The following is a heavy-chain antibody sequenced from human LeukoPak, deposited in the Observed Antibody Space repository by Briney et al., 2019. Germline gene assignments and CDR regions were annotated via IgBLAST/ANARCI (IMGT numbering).Heavy chain of an antibody. D-gene: IGHD6-19*01. CDR1: GDSVSSNSAT. J-gene: IGHJ4*02. V-gene: IGHV6-1*01. CDR2: TYYRSKWYN. CDR3: VRECEGCGWPFDY. Sequence: QTLSLTYAISGDSVSSNSATWNWLRQSPSRGLEWLGRTYYRSKWYNDYAVSGRSRITISPDTTKTQFSLQLNSVTPDDTAVHYCVRECEGCGWPFDYWGQGTLVTVSS.